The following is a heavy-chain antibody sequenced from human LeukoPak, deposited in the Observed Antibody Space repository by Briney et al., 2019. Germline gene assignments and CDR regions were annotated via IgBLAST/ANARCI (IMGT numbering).Heavy chain of an antibody. CDR2: IYYSGST. Sequence: SETLSLTCTVSGGSISSYYWSWIRQPPGKGLEWIGYIYYSGSTNYNPSLKSRVTISVDTSKNQFSLKLSSVTAADTAVYSCARHDGSSYGPLDYXXQGTLVTVSS. V-gene: IGHV4-59*08. D-gene: IGHD5-18*01. J-gene: IGHJ4*02. CDR1: GGSISSYY. CDR3: ARHDGSSYGPLDY.